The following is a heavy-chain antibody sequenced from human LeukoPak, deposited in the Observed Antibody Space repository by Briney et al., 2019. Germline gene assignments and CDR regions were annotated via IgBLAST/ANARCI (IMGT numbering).Heavy chain of an antibody. CDR2: IYSSGST. J-gene: IGHJ4*02. CDR1: GSSMSSGSYY. Sequence: SETLSLTCTVSGSSMSSGSYYWTWIRQPAGKGLEWIGHIYSSGSTNYNPSLKRRVTMSVDTSKNQFSLKLSSVTAADTAVYYCARGPRLRSMGEFDYWGQGTLVTVSS. CDR3: ARGPRLRSMGEFDY. V-gene: IGHV4-61*09. D-gene: IGHD2/OR15-2a*01.